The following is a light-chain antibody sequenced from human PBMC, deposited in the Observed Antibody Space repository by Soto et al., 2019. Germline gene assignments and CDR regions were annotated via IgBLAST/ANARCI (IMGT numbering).Light chain of an antibody. V-gene: IGKV1-33*01. CDR2: DAS. J-gene: IGKJ3*01. Sequence: DIQMTQSPSSLSASVGDRVTITCQASQDISNFLNWYQQKPGTAHKLLIYDASNLETGVPSRFSGSGSRTDFTFTISSLQPEDIATYYCQQYDNLPPFTFGPGTKVDIK. CDR1: QDISNF. CDR3: QQYDNLPPFT.